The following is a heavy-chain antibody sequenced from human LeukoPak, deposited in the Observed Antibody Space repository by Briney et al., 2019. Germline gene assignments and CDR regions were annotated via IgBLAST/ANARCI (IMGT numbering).Heavy chain of an antibody. CDR3: ARVAASYWYFDL. J-gene: IGHJ2*01. CDR2: IYTIGTT. CDR1: GRSISSGNYY. Sequence: SQTLSPTCTVSGRSISSGNYYWSWLRQPAGKGLERTGRIYTIGTTNYNPSLKSRVTISVDTSKNQFSLKLSSVTAADTAVYYCARVAASYWYFDLWGRRTLVTVSS. V-gene: IGHV4-61*02. D-gene: IGHD5-18*01.